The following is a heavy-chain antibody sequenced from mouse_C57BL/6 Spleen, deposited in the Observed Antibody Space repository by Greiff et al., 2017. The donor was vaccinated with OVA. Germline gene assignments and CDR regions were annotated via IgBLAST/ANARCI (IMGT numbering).Heavy chain of an antibody. D-gene: IGHD2-2*01. CDR2: IFPGSGST. Sequence: QVQLQQSGPELVKPGASVKISCKASGYTFTDYYINWVKQRPGQGLEWIGWIFPGSGSTYYNEKFKGKATLTVDKSSSTAYMLLSSLTSEDSAVYFCARSRGYDGRRHYFDYWGQGTTLTVSS. V-gene: IGHV1-75*01. CDR1: GYTFTDYY. J-gene: IGHJ2*01. CDR3: ARSRGYDGRRHYFDY.